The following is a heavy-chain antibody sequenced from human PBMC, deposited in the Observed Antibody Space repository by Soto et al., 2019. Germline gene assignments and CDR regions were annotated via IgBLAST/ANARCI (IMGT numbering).Heavy chain of an antibody. J-gene: IGHJ3*02. Sequence: KTSETLSLTCTVSGGSISSSNWWSCVRQPPGKGLEWIGEIYHSGSTNYNPSLKSRVTISVDKSKNQFSLKLSSVTAADTAVYYCARDKERDYYDSSGFFHDAFDIWGQGTMVTVS. CDR3: ARDKERDYYDSSGFFHDAFDI. CDR2: IYHSGST. V-gene: IGHV4-4*02. D-gene: IGHD3-22*01. CDR1: GGSISSSNW.